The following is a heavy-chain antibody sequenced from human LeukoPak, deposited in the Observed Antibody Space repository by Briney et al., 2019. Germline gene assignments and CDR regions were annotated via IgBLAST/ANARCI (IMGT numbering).Heavy chain of an antibody. Sequence: ASVKVSCKASGYTFTSYGISWVRQAPGQGLEWMGWISAYNGNTNYAQKLQGRVTMTTDTSTSTAYMELRSLRSDDTAVYYCARELAALYYYGMDVWGLGTTVTVSS. V-gene: IGHV1-18*01. J-gene: IGHJ6*02. CDR1: GYTFTSYG. D-gene: IGHD6-25*01. CDR2: ISAYNGNT. CDR3: ARELAALYYYGMDV.